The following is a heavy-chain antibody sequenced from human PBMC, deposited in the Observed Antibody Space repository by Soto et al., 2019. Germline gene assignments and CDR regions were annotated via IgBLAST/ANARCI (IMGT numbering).Heavy chain of an antibody. D-gene: IGHD3-10*01. J-gene: IGHJ6*02. CDR2: IYPGDSDT. Sequence: PGESLKISCKGSGYSFTSYWIGWVRQMPGKGLEWMGIIYPGDSDTRYSPSFQGQVTISADKSISTAYLQWSSLKASDTAMYYCARHHYGLGSYYYYYAMDVWGQGTTVTVS. CDR3: ARHHYGLGSYYYYYAMDV. CDR1: GYSFTSYW. V-gene: IGHV5-51*01.